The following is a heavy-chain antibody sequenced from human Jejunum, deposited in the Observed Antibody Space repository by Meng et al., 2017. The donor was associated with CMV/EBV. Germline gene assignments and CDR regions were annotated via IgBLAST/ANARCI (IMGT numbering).Heavy chain of an antibody. CDR2: IYHSGRT. V-gene: IGHV4-4*02. D-gene: IGHD4-17*01. J-gene: IGHJ4*02. CDR3: TTLYGDSIS. CDR1: GGSIRNDQW. Sequence: QGQRQGWGPGQVKPSGTLSLTCECSGGSIRNDQWWSWVRQAPGKGLEWIGEIYHSGRTNYNPSVKSRVSMSVDKSQNHFSLRLSSVTAADTAVYYCTTLYGDSISWGQGTLVTVSS.